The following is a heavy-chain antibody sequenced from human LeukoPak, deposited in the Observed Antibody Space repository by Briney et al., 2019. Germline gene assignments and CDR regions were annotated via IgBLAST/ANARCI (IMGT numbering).Heavy chain of an antibody. Sequence: PSETLSLTCTVSGGSISSYYWSWIRQPPGKELEWIGYICYSGSTNYNPSLKSRVTISLDTSTNQFSLKLSSVTAADTAVYYCAIGYSYGFDYWGQGTLVTVSS. CDR2: ICYSGST. J-gene: IGHJ4*02. CDR3: AIGYSYGFDY. V-gene: IGHV4-59*08. CDR1: GGSISSYY. D-gene: IGHD5-18*01.